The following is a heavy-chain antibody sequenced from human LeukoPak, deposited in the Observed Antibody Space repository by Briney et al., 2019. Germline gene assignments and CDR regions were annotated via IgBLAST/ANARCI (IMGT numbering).Heavy chain of an antibody. CDR2: ISGSGGGT. CDR1: GFTFSSYA. Sequence: GGSLRLSCAASGFTFSSYAMSWVRQAPGKGLEWVSGISGSGGGTAYTESVKGRFTISRDNSKNTVYLQMNSLRGEDTAIYYCAKEGPVGGWPHDYLGQGTLLTVSS. V-gene: IGHV3-23*01. J-gene: IGHJ4*02. CDR3: AKEGPVGGWPHDY.